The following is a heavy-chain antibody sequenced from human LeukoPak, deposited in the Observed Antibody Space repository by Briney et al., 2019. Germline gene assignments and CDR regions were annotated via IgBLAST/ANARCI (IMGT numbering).Heavy chain of an antibody. D-gene: IGHD5-18*01. CDR2: ISSSSYI. V-gene: IGHV3-21*01. CDR3: ARVYTYGSPTSYLDY. J-gene: IGHJ4*02. CDR1: GFTFSSYS. Sequence: GRSLRLSCAASGFTFSSYSMNWVRQAPGKGLEWVSSISSSSYIYYADSLKGRFTISRDNAKNSLFLQMNSLRAEDTAVYYCARVYTYGSPTSYLDYRGQGTVVTVSS.